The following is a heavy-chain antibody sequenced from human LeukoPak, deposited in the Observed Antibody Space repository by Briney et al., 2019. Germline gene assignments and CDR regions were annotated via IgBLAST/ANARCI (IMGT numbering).Heavy chain of an antibody. CDR2: INHSGST. Sequence: PSETLSLTCAVYGGSFSAHYWNWIRQPPGKGLEWIGEINHSGSTNYNPSLKSRVTISVDTSRNQFSLRLSSVTAADTAVYYCARVTGYMTEDFFDYWGQGTLVTVSS. V-gene: IGHV4-34*01. CDR1: GGSFSAHY. D-gene: IGHD6-13*01. J-gene: IGHJ4*02. CDR3: ARVTGYMTEDFFDY.